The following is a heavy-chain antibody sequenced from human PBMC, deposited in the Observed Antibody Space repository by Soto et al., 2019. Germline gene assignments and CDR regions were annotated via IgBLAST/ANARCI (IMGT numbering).Heavy chain of an antibody. V-gene: IGHV4-59*08. J-gene: IGHJ4*02. Sequence: SETLSFTCTVSGGSISSYYWSWIRQPPGKGLEWIGDIYYSGSTNYNPSLKSRVTISVDTSKNQFSLRLSSVTAADTAVYYCARRAYRSGWLFDYWGQGTLVTVSS. CDR3: ARRAYRSGWLFDY. CDR1: GGSISSYY. D-gene: IGHD6-19*01. CDR2: IYYSGST.